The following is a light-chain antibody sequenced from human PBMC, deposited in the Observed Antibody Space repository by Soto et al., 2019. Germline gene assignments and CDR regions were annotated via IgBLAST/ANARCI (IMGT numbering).Light chain of an antibody. V-gene: IGLV4-69*01. Sequence: QPVLTQSPSASASLGASVKLTCALSSGHSSYSIAWHQQQPEKGPRYLMKLNSDGSHNKGDGIPDRFSGSSSGAERYLTISSLQSEDEADYYCQTWGTGIGVFGGGTKVTVL. J-gene: IGLJ2*01. CDR3: QTWGTGIGV. CDR1: SGHSSYS. CDR2: LNSDGSH.